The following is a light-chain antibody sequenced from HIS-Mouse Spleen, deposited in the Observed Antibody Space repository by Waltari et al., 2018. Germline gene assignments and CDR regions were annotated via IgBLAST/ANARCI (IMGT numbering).Light chain of an antibody. Sequence: DIQMTQYPSTLSASVGDRVTITCRASQSISSWLAWYQQKPGKAPKLLIYKASSLESGVPSRFGGSGSGTEFTLTISSLQPDDFATYYCQQYNSYSRTFGQGTKVEIK. CDR1: QSISSW. J-gene: IGKJ1*01. CDR2: KAS. V-gene: IGKV1-5*03. CDR3: QQYNSYSRT.